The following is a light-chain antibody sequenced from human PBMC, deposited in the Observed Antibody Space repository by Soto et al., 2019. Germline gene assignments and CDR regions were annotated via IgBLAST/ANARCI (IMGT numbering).Light chain of an antibody. Sequence: NFMLTQPHSVSESPGKTVTISCTRSSGSIADSYVQWYQQRPGSAPTTMIYEDNRRPSGVPDRFSGSIDRSSNSASLTISGLKTEDEADYYCQSYDSSNHWVFGGGTKVTVL. J-gene: IGLJ3*02. CDR2: EDN. CDR3: QSYDSSNHWV. CDR1: SGSIADSY. V-gene: IGLV6-57*04.